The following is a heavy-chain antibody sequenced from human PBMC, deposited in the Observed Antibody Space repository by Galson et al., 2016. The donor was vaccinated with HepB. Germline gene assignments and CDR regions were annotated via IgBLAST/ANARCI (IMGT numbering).Heavy chain of an antibody. D-gene: IGHD4-17*01. CDR1: GFTFNTYT. CDR3: ARTKVDYGDYYAMDV. J-gene: IGHJ6*02. V-gene: IGHV3-48*02. Sequence: SLRLSCAASGFTFNTYTMNWVRQAPGKGLEWVSYISSTSSTIYYADSVKGRFTISRDNAKHSLYLQMSSLRDEDTAVYYCARTKVDYGDYYAMDVWGQGTTVTVS. CDR2: ISSTSSTI.